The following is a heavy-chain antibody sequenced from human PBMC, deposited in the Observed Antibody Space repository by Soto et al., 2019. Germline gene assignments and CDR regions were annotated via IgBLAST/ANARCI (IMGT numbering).Heavy chain of an antibody. CDR1: GYRIAAYW. CDR3: ARREGGRLAY. Sequence: GPSIRIPCQWVGYRIAAYWGVLVRQMPGKGLEWMGIIYPGDSDTRYSPSFQGQVTISVDKSISAAYLQWSSLKASYCAIYYCARREGGRLAYLGQGTMVT. J-gene: IGHJ4*02. CDR2: IYPGDSDT. V-gene: IGHV5-51*01.